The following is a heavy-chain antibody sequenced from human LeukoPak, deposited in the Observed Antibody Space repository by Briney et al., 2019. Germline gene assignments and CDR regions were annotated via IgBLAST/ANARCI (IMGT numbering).Heavy chain of an antibody. CDR1: GYIFTDYY. V-gene: IGHV1-2*02. CDR2: MNPNNGDT. D-gene: IGHD2-21*01. CDR3: AKRGGALSD. Sequence: ASVKVSCKASGYIFTDYYMHWVRQAPGQGLEWMGWMNPNNGDTKSAPEFQGRVAMTRVTSINTAYMEMTGLTPADTAIYYCAKRGGALSDWGQGTPVTVTS. J-gene: IGHJ4*02.